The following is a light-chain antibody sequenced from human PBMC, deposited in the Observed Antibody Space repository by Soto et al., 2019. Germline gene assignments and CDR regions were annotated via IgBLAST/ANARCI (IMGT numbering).Light chain of an antibody. J-gene: IGLJ2*01. CDR2: EVS. CDR3: SSYTRSSTIVG. V-gene: IGLV2-14*01. CDR1: SSDVGGYNF. Sequence: QSALTQPASVSGSPGQSITISCTGTSSDVGGYNFVSWYQHHPGKAPKLIIYEVSNRPSGVSNRFSASKSGNTASLTISGLQAEDEADYYCSSYTRSSTIVGFGGGTKLTVL.